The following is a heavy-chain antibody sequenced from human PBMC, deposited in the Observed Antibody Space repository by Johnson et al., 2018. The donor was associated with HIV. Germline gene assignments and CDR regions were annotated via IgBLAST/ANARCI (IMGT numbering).Heavy chain of an antibody. CDR1: GFAFSNFG. Sequence: QVQLVESGGGVVQPGRSLRLSCATSGFAFSNFGIHWVRQAPGKGPEWVAVISFDGNLKTYADSVKGRFTISRANSKNTLYLQMTSLRQDDTAVYSCYCTDHVGAGSESKGTFDAWGQGTMVIVSS. CDR2: ISFDGNLK. CDR3: YCTDHVGAGSESKGTFDA. J-gene: IGHJ3*01. V-gene: IGHV3-30*03. D-gene: IGHD3-10*01.